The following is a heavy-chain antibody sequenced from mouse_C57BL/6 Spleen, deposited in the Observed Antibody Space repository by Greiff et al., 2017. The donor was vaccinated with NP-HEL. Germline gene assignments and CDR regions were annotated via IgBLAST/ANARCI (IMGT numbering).Heavy chain of an antibody. J-gene: IGHJ1*03. D-gene: IGHD1-1*01. Sequence: VQLQQPGAELVRPGSSVKLSCKASGYTFTSYWMHWVKQRPIQGLEWIGNIDPSDSETPYNQKFKDKATLTVDKSSSTAYMQLSSLTSEDAAVYYCSRDYYGSSYWYFDVWGTGTTVTVSS. V-gene: IGHV1-52*01. CDR1: GYTFTSYW. CDR3: SRDYYGSSYWYFDV. CDR2: IDPSDSET.